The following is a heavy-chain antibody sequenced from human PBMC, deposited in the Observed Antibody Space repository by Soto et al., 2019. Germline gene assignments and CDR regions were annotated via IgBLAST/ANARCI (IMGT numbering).Heavy chain of an antibody. V-gene: IGHV4-39*01. Sequence: SETLSLTCAVTGDSVSSRSYYWGWIRQPPGKGLEWIGSIYYSGSTYNNPSRRRRVAMSSDTSKDRFSLKLKSVTAADRALPLCATQRASVVTQAYVDLWGQRALATGS. CDR2: IYYSGST. CDR1: GDSVSSRSYY. J-gene: IGHJ4*02. D-gene: IGHD2-21*02. CDR3: ATQRASVVTQAYVDL.